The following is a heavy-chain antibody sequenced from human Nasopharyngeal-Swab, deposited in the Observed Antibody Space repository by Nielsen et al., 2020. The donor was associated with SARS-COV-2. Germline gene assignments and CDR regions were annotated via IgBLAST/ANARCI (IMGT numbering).Heavy chain of an antibody. V-gene: IGHV4-34*01. D-gene: IGHD6-13*01. Sequence: SETLSLTCAVYGGSFSGYYWSWIRQPPGKGLEWIGEINHSGSTNYNPSLKSRVTISVDTSKNQFYRKLSSVTAADTAVYYCARWGNSSSWYYFDYWGQGTLVTVSS. CDR2: INHSGST. CDR1: GGSFSGYY. CDR3: ARWGNSSSWYYFDY. J-gene: IGHJ4*02.